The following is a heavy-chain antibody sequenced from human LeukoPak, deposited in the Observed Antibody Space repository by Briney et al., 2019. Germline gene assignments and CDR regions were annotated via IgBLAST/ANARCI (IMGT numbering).Heavy chain of an antibody. D-gene: IGHD3-10*01. CDR2: IYYRGST. CDR3: ARTTLVLLWFGEVGDAFDI. J-gene: IGHJ3*02. Sequence: PSQTLSLTCTVSGGSISSGDYYWSWIRQPPGKGLEWIGYIYYRGSTYYNPSLKSRVTISVAPSTNTSSLKLSSVTAADTAVYYCARTTLVLLWFGEVGDAFDIWGQGTMVTVSS. V-gene: IGHV4-30-4*01. CDR1: GGSISSGDYY.